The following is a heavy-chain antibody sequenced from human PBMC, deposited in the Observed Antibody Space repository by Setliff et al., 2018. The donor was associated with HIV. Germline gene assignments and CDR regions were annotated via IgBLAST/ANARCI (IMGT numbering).Heavy chain of an antibody. CDR2: IHKVGSEK. Sequence: PGGSLRLSCVASGLTFNRYWMSWVRQAPGKGLEWVANIHKVGSEKYYVDSVKGRFTISRDNSKNTLYLQMNSLRAEDTAVYYCAKSPHVYCSGGTCWGQGTLVTVSS. D-gene: IGHD2-15*01. V-gene: IGHV3-7*03. CDR3: AKSPHVYCSGGTC. J-gene: IGHJ4*02. CDR1: GLTFNRYW.